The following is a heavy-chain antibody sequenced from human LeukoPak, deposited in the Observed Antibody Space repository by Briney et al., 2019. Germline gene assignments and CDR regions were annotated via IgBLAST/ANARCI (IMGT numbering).Heavy chain of an antibody. Sequence: ASVKVSCKASGYTFTGYYMHWVRQAPGQGLEWMGWISAYNGNTNYAQKLQGRVTMTTDTSTSTAYMELRSLRSDDTAVYYCAREGVAVASTGNVAYYYYGMDVWGQGTTVTVSS. CDR1: GYTFTGYY. CDR2: ISAYNGNT. CDR3: AREGVAVASTGNVAYYYYGMDV. V-gene: IGHV1-18*04. J-gene: IGHJ6*02. D-gene: IGHD6-19*01.